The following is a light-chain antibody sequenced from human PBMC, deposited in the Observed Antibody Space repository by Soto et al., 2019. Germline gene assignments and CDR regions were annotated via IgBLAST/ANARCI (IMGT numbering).Light chain of an antibody. CDR3: QQNGRSPMFT. Sequence: EIVLTQSPGTLSLSPGERATLSCRASQSVSSNYLAWYQQKPGQSPRLLIYGASRGPAGIPDRFIGSGSGTDFTLTISRLEPEDFAVYFCQQNGRSPMFTFGQGTKLEVK. CDR1: QSVSSNY. CDR2: GAS. J-gene: IGKJ2*01. V-gene: IGKV3-20*01.